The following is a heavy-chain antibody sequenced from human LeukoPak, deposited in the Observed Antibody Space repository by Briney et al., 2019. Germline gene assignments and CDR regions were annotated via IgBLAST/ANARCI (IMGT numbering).Heavy chain of an antibody. CDR3: ARSGKYCSSTSCYRKFDY. D-gene: IGHD2-2*01. J-gene: IGHJ4*02. Sequence: SQTLSLTCTVSGGSISSGSYYWSWIRQPAGKGLEWIGRIYTSGSTNYNPSRKSRVTISVDPSKNQFSLKLSSVTAADTAVYYCARSGKYCSSTSCYRKFDYWGQGTLVTVSS. CDR1: GGSISSGSYY. CDR2: IYTSGST. V-gene: IGHV4-61*02.